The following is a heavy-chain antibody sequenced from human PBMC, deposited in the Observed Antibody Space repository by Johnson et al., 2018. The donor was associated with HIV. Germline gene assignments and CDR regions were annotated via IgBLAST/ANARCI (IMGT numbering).Heavy chain of an antibody. V-gene: IGHV3-20*04. CDR2: INWNGGST. D-gene: IGHD6-13*01. CDR3: ARERTSSWYAWESPSANAFDI. J-gene: IGHJ3*02. Sequence: VQLVESGGGLVQPGGSLRLSCAASGFIFSSYWMSWVRQGPGKGLEWVSGINWNGGSTGYADSVKGRFTVSRDNSKNTLYLQMNSLRPEDTAVYYCARERTSSWYAWESPSANAFDIWGQGTIVIVSS. CDR1: GFIFSSYW.